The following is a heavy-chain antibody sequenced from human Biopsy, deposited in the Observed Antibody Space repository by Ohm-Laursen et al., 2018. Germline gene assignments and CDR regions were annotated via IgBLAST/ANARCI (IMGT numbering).Heavy chain of an antibody. Sequence: SLRLSCTASGFTFNNYAMTWVRQAPGKGLEWVSGIDGSGSSTYYADSVKGRFTISRDNSKNTLYLQMNSLRAEDTAVYYCAEGDWIYYFDYWGQGTLVTVSS. V-gene: IGHV3-23*05. J-gene: IGHJ4*02. D-gene: IGHD2-21*02. CDR3: AEGDWIYYFDY. CDR2: IDGSGSST. CDR1: GFTFNNYA.